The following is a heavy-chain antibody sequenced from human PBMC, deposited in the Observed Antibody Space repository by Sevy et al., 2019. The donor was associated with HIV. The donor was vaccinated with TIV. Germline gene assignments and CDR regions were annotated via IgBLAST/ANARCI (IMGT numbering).Heavy chain of an antibody. CDR3: AREPTAPVDPTFFDY. CDR2: ISSSSGTI. D-gene: IGHD2-2*01. V-gene: IGHV3-48*02. CDR1: GFTFSSYA. Sequence: GGSLRLSCAASGFTFSSYAMNWVRRAPGKGLEWVSYISSSSGTIYYADSVKGRFTISRDNAENSLYLQMDGLRDEDTAVYYCAREPTAPVDPTFFDYWGQGTLVTVSS. J-gene: IGHJ4*02.